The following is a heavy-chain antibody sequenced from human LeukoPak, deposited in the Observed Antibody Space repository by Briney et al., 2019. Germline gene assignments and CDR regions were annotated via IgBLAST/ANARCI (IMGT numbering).Heavy chain of an antibody. CDR3: AYLLWFGELLLDDAFDI. J-gene: IGHJ3*02. V-gene: IGHV3-30*03. Sequence: GGSLRLSCAASGFTFSSYGMHWVRQAPGKGLEWVAVISYDGSNKYYADSVKGRFTISRDNSKNTLYLQMNSLRAKDTAVYYCAYLLWFGELLLDDAFDIWGQGTMVTVSS. CDR2: ISYDGSNK. D-gene: IGHD3-10*01. CDR1: GFTFSSYG.